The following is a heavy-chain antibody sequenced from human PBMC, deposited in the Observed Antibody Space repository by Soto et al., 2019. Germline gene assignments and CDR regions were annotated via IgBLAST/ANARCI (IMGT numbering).Heavy chain of an antibody. D-gene: IGHD3-22*01. Sequence: ASVKVSCKASGGTFSSYAISWVRQAPGQGLEWMGGIIPIFGTANYAQKFQGRVTISRDNSEKTLYLQMNSLRAEDTATYFCATAYYDSRGFQDRWGQGTLVTVSS. CDR3: ATAYYDSRGFQDR. V-gene: IGHV1-69*05. J-gene: IGHJ5*02. CDR1: GGTFSSYA. CDR2: IIPIFGTA.